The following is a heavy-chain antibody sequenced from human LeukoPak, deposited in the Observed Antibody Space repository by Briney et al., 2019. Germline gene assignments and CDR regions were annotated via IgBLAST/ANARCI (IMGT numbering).Heavy chain of an antibody. V-gene: IGHV4-38-2*01. D-gene: IGHD3-3*01. CDR2: IYHSGST. Sequence: PSETLSLTCAASGYSISSGYYWGWIRQPPGKGLEWIGSIYHSGSTYYNPSLKSRVTISVDTSKNQFSLKLSSVTAADTAVYYCARAETSNYDFWSGYQYYFDYWGQGTLVTVSS. CDR3: ARAETSNYDFWSGYQYYFDY. J-gene: IGHJ4*02. CDR1: GYSISSGYY.